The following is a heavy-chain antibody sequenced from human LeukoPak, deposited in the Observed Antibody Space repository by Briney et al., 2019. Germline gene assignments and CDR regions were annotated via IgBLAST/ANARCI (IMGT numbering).Heavy chain of an antibody. CDR1: GGSFSGYY. V-gene: IGHV4-34*01. CDR2: INHSGST. D-gene: IGHD2-2*01. CDR3: ARGLQLLGYCSSTSCYAGNY. Sequence: SGTLSLTCAVYGGSFSGYYWSWIRQPPGKGLEWIGEINHSGSTNYNPSLKSRVTISVDTSKNQFSLKLSSVTAADTAVYYCARGLQLLGYCSSTSCYAGNYWGQGTLVTVSS. J-gene: IGHJ4*02.